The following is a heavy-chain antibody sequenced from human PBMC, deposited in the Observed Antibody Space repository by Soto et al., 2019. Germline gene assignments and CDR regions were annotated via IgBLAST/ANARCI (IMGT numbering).Heavy chain of an antibody. J-gene: IGHJ6*02. D-gene: IGHD2-2*01. CDR2: IIPIFGIL. CDR1: GGTFSSYA. V-gene: IGHV1-69*01. CDR3: AGTKVCSSTSCPPHYYYYYGMDV. Sequence: QVQLVQSGAEVKKPGSSVKVSCKASGGTFSSYAITWVRQAPGQGLEWMGGIIPIFGILNYAQKFQGRVTLPADESTTTVYMELSSLRSEDTAVYSCAGTKVCSSTSCPPHYYYYYGMDVWGQGPTVTVSS.